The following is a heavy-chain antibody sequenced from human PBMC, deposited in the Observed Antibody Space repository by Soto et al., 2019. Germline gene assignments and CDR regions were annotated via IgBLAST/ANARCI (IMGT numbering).Heavy chain of an antibody. CDR2: INPNSGGT. J-gene: IGHJ6*02. V-gene: IGHV1-2*04. D-gene: IGHD2-2*01. CDR1: GYTFTGYY. CDR3: ARAGCSSTSCVYGMDV. Sequence: QVQLVQSGAEVKTPGASVKVSCKASGYTFTGYYMHWVRQAPGQGLEWMGWINPNSGGTNYAQKFQGWVTMTRDTSISTAYMELSRLRSDDTAVYYCARAGCSSTSCVYGMDVWGQGTTVTVSS.